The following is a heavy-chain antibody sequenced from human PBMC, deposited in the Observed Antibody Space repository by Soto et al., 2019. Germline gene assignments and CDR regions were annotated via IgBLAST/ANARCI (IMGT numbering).Heavy chain of an antibody. D-gene: IGHD1-26*01. CDR1: GFTISHKY. V-gene: IGHV3-53*01. Sequence: GGSLRLSCAASGFTISHKYMSWVRQAPGKGLEWVSVIYSGGNTYYADSVKGRFIITRDIFKDTVYLQMNSLRAEDTAVYYCARSVGPTSYHFDYWGQGTLVTVSS. CDR2: IYSGGNT. J-gene: IGHJ4*02. CDR3: ARSVGPTSYHFDY.